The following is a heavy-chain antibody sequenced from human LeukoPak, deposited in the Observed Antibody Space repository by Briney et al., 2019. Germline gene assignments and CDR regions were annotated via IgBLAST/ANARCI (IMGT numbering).Heavy chain of an antibody. CDR2: ISGSGGST. CDR3: AKRWGDDTYYFDF. D-gene: IGHD3-10*01. CDR1: GFTFSSYA. Sequence: GGSLRLSCAASGFTFSSYAMSWVRQAPGKGLEWVSGISGSGGSTYYADSVKGRFTISRDNSRNTLYLQMNSLRAEDTAVYYCAKRWGDDTYYFDFWGQGNLVTVSS. V-gene: IGHV3-23*01. J-gene: IGHJ4*02.